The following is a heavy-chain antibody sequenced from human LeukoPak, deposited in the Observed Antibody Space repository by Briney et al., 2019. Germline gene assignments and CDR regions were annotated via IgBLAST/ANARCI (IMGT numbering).Heavy chain of an antibody. J-gene: IGHJ4*02. CDR1: GFTFSSYS. CDR2: ITASGTAM. V-gene: IGHV3-48*02. D-gene: IGHD1-26*01. CDR3: ASSGSYRFDY. Sequence: GGSLRLSCAASGFTFSSYSMNWVRQAPGKGLEWVSHITASGTAMFYADSVKGRFTISRDNAKNSLYLQMNSLRDEDAAVYYCASSGSYRFDYWGQGTLVTVSS.